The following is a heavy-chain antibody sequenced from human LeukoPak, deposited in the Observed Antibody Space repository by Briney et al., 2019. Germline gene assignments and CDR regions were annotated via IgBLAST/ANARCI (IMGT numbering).Heavy chain of an antibody. D-gene: IGHD5-18*01. CDR1: GGSTSSYY. CDR2: IYYSGST. V-gene: IGHV4-59*08. CDR3: ASGYTAMVIDY. Sequence: SETLSLTCTVSGGSTSSYYWSWIRQPPGKGLEWIGYIYYSGSTNYNPSLKSRLTISIDTSKNQFSLKLTSVTAADTAVYYCASGYTAMVIDYWGQGTLVTVSS. J-gene: IGHJ4*02.